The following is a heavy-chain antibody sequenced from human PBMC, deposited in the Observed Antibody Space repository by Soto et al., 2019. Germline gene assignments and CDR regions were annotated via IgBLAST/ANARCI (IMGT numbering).Heavy chain of an antibody. Sequence: QVQLVESGGGVVQPGRSLRLSCAASGFTFSSYGMHWVRQAPXKGLEWVAVIWYDGSNKYYADSVKGRFTISRDNSKXXLXLXXXXXXXXDTXXYFCARFSSSWYGRIDYWGQGTLVTVSS. D-gene: IGHD6-13*01. CDR2: IWYDGSNK. V-gene: IGHV3-33*01. CDR3: ARFSSSWYGRIDY. J-gene: IGHJ4*02. CDR1: GFTFSSYG.